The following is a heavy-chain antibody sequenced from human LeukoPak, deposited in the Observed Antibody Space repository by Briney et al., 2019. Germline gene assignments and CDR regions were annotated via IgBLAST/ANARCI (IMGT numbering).Heavy chain of an antibody. Sequence: GKSLRLSCAASGFTFSNYAMHWVRQALGKGLEWVAVTSYDESNKYYADSVKGRFTISRDNSKKTLYLQMNSLRGEDTAVYYCARVVVSSSSDYFDYWGQGTLVIVSS. D-gene: IGHD6-6*01. J-gene: IGHJ4*02. V-gene: IGHV3-30*04. CDR3: ARVVVSSSSDYFDY. CDR2: TSYDESNK. CDR1: GFTFSNYA.